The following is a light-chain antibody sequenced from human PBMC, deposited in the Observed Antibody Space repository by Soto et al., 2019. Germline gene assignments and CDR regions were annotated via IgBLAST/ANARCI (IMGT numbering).Light chain of an antibody. CDR2: DAS. CDR3: QQRSNWPPST. CDR1: QGVSSY. J-gene: IGKJ2*01. Sequence: ETMMTQSPDTLSVSLGESVTFSCRASQGVSSYLAWYQQKPGQAPRLLIYDASNRATGIPARFSGSGSGTDCTLTISSLEPEDFVVYYCQQRSNWPPSTFGQGTKVDIK. V-gene: IGKV3-11*01.